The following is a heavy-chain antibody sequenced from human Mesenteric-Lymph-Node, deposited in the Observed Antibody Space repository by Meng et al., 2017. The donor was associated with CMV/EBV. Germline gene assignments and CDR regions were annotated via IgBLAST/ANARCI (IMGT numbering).Heavy chain of an antibody. CDR3: ARDGRDSNPDS. CDR2: ISSSGSSI. V-gene: IGHV3-11*04. Sequence: LSCAASGVIFSDYYMNWIRQAPGKGLECISYISSSGSSIHYADSVKGRFTISRDNAKNSLYLQMDSLRAEDTAVYYCARDGRDSNPDSWGQGTLVTVSS. J-gene: IGHJ4*02. D-gene: IGHD4-11*01. CDR1: GVIFSDYY.